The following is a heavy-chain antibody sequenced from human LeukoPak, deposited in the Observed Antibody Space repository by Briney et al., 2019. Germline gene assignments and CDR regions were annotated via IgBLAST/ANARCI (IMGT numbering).Heavy chain of an antibody. V-gene: IGHV3-20*04. J-gene: IGHJ4*02. Sequence: GGSLRLSCAASGFTFDDYGMSWVRQAPGKGLEWVSGINWNGGSTGYADSVKGRFTISRDNAKNSLYLQMNSLRAEDTALYYCARATYYYDSSGYYHIRDYFDYWGQGTLVTVSS. CDR2: INWNGGST. CDR1: GFTFDDYG. D-gene: IGHD3-22*01. CDR3: ARATYYYDSSGYYHIRDYFDY.